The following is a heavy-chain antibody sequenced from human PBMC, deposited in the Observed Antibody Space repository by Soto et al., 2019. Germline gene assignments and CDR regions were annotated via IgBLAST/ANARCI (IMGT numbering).Heavy chain of an antibody. J-gene: IGHJ6*02. Sequence: QVQLVQSGAEVKKPGASVKVSCKASGYTFTSYGIRWVRQAPGQGLEWMGWISAYNGNTNYAQKLQGRVTMTTDTSTSTAYIELTSLRSDDTAVYYCAREGRITIYYYGRDAWGQGTTVTVSS. D-gene: IGHD3-3*01. V-gene: IGHV1-18*04. CDR2: ISAYNGNT. CDR1: GYTFTSYG. CDR3: AREGRITIYYYGRDA.